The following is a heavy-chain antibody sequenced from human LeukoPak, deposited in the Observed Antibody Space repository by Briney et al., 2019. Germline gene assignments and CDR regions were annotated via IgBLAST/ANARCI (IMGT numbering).Heavy chain of an antibody. J-gene: IGHJ4*02. CDR2: IKPHDGST. CDR3: ARNNVGSSGWTGLGF. Sequence: ASVKVSCRTFGDTFTSQYIQWVRQAPGQGLEWMGLIKPHDGSTFYAQSLQGRVTLTRDTSTSAVYMGLSSLRSEDTAIYFCARNNVGSSGWTGLGFWGQGTLVTVSS. CDR1: GDTFTSQY. D-gene: IGHD6-19*01. V-gene: IGHV1-46*04.